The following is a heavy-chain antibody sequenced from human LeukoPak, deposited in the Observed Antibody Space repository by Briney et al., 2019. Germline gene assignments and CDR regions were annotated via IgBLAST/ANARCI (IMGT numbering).Heavy chain of an antibody. Sequence: SETLSLTCTVSGGSISSSSYYWGWIRQPPGKGLEWIGSIYYSGSTYYNPSLKSRVTISVDTSKNQFSLKLSSVTAADTAVYYCARGAERKQWLVHSYFDYWGQGTLVTVSS. J-gene: IGHJ4*02. CDR2: IYYSGST. V-gene: IGHV4-39*01. CDR3: ARGAERKQWLVHSYFDY. D-gene: IGHD6-19*01. CDR1: GGSISSSSYY.